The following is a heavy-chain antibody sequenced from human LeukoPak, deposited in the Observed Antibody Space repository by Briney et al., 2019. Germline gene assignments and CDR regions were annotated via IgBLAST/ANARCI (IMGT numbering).Heavy chain of an antibody. J-gene: IGHJ3*02. Sequence: SETLSLTCTVSGGFISSYYWSWIRQPPGKGLEWIGYIYYSGSTNYNPSLKSRVTISVDTSKNQFSLKLSSVTAADTAVYYCARVGLNYYDSSGYSVFGAFDIWGQGTMVTVSS. CDR1: GGFISSYY. CDR2: IYYSGST. D-gene: IGHD3-22*01. V-gene: IGHV4-59*01. CDR3: ARVGLNYYDSSGYSVFGAFDI.